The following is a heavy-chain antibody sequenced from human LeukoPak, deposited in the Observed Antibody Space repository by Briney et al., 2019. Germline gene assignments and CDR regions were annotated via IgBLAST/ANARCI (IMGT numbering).Heavy chain of an antibody. CDR2: IYYSGST. V-gene: IGHV4-59*01. D-gene: IGHD3-16*01. Sequence: GSLRLSCTTSGFNFRAYWMGWIRQPPGKGLEWIGYIYYSGSTNYNPSLKSRVTISVDTSKNQFSLKLSSVTAADTAVYYCARDRGALIWGQGTMVTVSS. J-gene: IGHJ3*02. CDR1: GFNFRAYW. CDR3: ARDRGALI.